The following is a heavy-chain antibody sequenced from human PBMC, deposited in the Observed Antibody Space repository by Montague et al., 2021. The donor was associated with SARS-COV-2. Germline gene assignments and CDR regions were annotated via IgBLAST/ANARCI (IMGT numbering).Heavy chain of an antibody. D-gene: IGHD2-2*01. Sequence: SETLSLTCVVSGGSISSINWWSWVRQPPGKGLEWIGELYHSGRTNYNPSLKSRVTISIDKSMNQFSLKLSSVTAADTAVYYCARGLQRVVPGVLGVGPYDNYYDMDIWGKGTTVTVSS. J-gene: IGHJ6*03. V-gene: IGHV4-4*02. CDR2: LYHSGRT. CDR3: ARGLQRVVPGVLGVGPYDNYYDMDI. CDR1: GGSISSINW.